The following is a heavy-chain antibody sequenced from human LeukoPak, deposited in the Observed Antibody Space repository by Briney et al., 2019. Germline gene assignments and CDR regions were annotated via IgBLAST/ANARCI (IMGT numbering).Heavy chain of an antibody. CDR2: ISAYNGNT. D-gene: IGHD3-22*01. V-gene: IGHV1-18*01. CDR1: GYTFTSYG. Sequence: ASVKVSCKASGYTFTSYGISWVRQAPGQGLEWMGWISAYNGNTNYAQKLQGRVTMTTATSTSTAYMELRSLRSDDTAVYYCARDLLADSSGYYPRRPLFDYWGQGTLVTVSS. CDR3: ARDLLADSSGYYPRRPLFDY. J-gene: IGHJ4*02.